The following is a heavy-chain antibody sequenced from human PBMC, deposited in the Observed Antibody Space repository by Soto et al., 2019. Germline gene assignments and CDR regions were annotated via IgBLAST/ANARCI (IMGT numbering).Heavy chain of an antibody. V-gene: IGHV3-23*01. CDR3: AKDRLGGNFDY. J-gene: IGHJ4*02. Sequence: EVPVLDSGGGLVQPGGSLRLSCAASGFTFNNYAMNWVRQAPGKGLEWVATISGTGGSTYYADSVKGRFTISRDNSKNTLYLQMNSLRVEDTAVYYCAKDRLGGNFDYWGQGTQVTVSS. CDR2: ISGTGGST. CDR1: GFTFNNYA.